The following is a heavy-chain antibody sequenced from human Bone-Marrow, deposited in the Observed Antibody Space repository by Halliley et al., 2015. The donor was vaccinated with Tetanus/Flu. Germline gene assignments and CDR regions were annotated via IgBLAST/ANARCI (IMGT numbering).Heavy chain of an antibody. CDR1: GGSISSYY. CDR2: THYGGTT. V-gene: IGHV4-59*01. J-gene: IGHJ1*01. D-gene: IGHD6-19*01. CDR3: AALVSNGWYIPEGGYFQH. Sequence: LRLSCTVSGGSISSYYWSWLRQSPGKGLEWIGYTHYGGTTKYNPSLKSRVTISVDTSEYQFSLNLRSVTAADTAVYYCAALVSNGWYIPEGGYFQHWGQGPLVTASS.